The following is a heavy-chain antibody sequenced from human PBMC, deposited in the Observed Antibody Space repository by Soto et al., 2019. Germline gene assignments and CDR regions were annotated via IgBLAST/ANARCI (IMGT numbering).Heavy chain of an antibody. D-gene: IGHD1-1*01. J-gene: IGHJ3*02. CDR3: AKDRMEQDLGALDI. CDR1: GFTFSNYG. V-gene: IGHV3-30*18. CDR2: ISYDGSNK. Sequence: GGSLRLSCAASGFTFSNYGMHWVRQAPGKGLEWVVVISYDGSNKYYADSVKGRFTISRDNSKNTLYLQMNSLRTEDTAVYYCAKDRMEQDLGALDIWGQGTMVTVSS.